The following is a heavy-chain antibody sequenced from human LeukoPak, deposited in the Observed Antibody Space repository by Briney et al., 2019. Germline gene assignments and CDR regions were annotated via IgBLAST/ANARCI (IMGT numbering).Heavy chain of an antibody. V-gene: IGHV4-34*01. CDR1: GGSFSGYY. CDR3: ARGGWKYFDY. D-gene: IGHD1-1*01. Sequence: PSETLPLTCAVYGGSFSGYYWSWIRQPPGKGLEWIGEINHSGSTNYNPSLKSRVTISVDTSKNQFSLKLSSVTAADTAVYYCARGGWKYFDYWGQGTLVTVSS. J-gene: IGHJ4*02. CDR2: INHSGST.